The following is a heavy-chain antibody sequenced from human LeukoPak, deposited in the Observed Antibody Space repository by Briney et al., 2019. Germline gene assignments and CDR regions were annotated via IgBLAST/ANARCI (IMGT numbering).Heavy chain of an antibody. V-gene: IGHV3-11*01. CDR3: ARVGYCSSTSCYDY. D-gene: IGHD2-2*01. CDR2: ISSSGSTI. Sequence: GGSLRLSCAASGFTFRDYYMSWIRRAPGKGLEWVPYISSSGSTIYYADSVKGRLTISRDNAKNSLYLQMNSLRAEDTAVYYCARVGYCSSTSCYDYWGQGTLVTVSS. J-gene: IGHJ4*02. CDR1: GFTFRDYY.